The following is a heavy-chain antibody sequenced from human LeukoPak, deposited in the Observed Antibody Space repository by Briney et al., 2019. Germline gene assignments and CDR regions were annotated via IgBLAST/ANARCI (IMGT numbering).Heavy chain of an antibody. CDR2: IYYSGST. CDR3: ASYAYFSSSWGFDP. Sequence: SETLSLTCTVSGGSISSSSYYWGWIRQPPRKGLEWIGSIYYSGSTYYNPSLKSRVTISVDKSKNQFSLKLNSVTAADTAVYYCASYAYFSSSWGFDPWGQGTLVTVSS. CDR1: GGSISSSSYY. J-gene: IGHJ5*02. D-gene: IGHD6-6*01. V-gene: IGHV4-39*07.